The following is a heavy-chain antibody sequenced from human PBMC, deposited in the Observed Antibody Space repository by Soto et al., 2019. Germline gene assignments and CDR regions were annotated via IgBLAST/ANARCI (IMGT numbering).Heavy chain of an antibody. CDR2: IIPIFGTA. J-gene: IGHJ4*02. CDR1: GGTFSSYS. CDR3: AGEGGGHSGGIDY. D-gene: IGHD3-16*01. Sequence: QVQLVQSGAEVKKPGSSVKVSCKASGGTFSSYSINWVRQAPGQGLEWMGEIIPIFGTANYAQKFQGRVTITADESTSTAYRELSSLRSEDTAVYYCAGEGGGHSGGIDYWGQGTLVTVSS. V-gene: IGHV1-69*01.